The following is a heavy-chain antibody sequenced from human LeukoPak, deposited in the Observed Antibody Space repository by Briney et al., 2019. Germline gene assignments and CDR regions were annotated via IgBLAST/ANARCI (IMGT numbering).Heavy chain of an antibody. Sequence: MSPETLSLTRAVYGGSFSGYYWSWIRQPPGKGLEWIGEINHSGSTNYNPSLKSRVTISADTSKNQFSPKLSSVTAADTAVYYCARSSGLRDYWGQGTLVTVSS. CDR3: ARSSGLRDY. CDR2: INHSGST. V-gene: IGHV4-34*01. J-gene: IGHJ4*02. D-gene: IGHD5-12*01. CDR1: GGSFSGYY.